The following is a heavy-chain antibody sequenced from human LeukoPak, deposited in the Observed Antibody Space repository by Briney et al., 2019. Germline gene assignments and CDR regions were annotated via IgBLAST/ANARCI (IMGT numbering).Heavy chain of an antibody. CDR2: RGSGGGT. CDR3: GRDPNGDYIGAFDF. CDR1: GFTFSNYA. Sequence: GGSLRLSCAASGFTFSNYAMTWVRLAPGKGLEWVSSRGSGGGTSHADSVKGRFTMYRDNSRDTLYLQMNNLRAEDTAVYYCGRDPNGDYIGAFDFWGQGTLVAVSS. V-gene: IGHV3-23*01. J-gene: IGHJ3*01. D-gene: IGHD4-17*01.